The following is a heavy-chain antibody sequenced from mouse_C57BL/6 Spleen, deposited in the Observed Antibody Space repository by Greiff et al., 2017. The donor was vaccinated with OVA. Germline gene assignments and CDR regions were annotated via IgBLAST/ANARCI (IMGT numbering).Heavy chain of an antibody. J-gene: IGHJ2*01. V-gene: IGHV14-1*01. CDR3: TLRYGSSYWVYFDY. D-gene: IGHD1-1*01. Sequence: EVQLQQSGAELVRPGASVKLSCTASGFNIKDYYMHWVKQRPEQGLEWIGRIDPEDGDTEYAPKFQGKATMTADTSSNTAYLQLSSLTSEDTAVYYCTLRYGSSYWVYFDYWGQGTTLSVSS. CDR1: GFNIKDYY. CDR2: IDPEDGDT.